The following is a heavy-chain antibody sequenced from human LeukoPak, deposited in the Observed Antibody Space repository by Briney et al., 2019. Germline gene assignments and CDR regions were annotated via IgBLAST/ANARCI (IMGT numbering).Heavy chain of an antibody. CDR3: AGGSGSYYN. CDR1: GLTFSTYT. Sequence: GGSLRLSCAASGLTFSTYTMHWVRQAPGRGLEWVAVISYDGSIRYYADSVKGRFTISRDNSKNTLYLQMNSLRAEDTAVYYCAGGSGSYYNWGQGTLVTVSS. V-gene: IGHV3-30-3*01. CDR2: ISYDGSIR. J-gene: IGHJ4*02. D-gene: IGHD1-26*01.